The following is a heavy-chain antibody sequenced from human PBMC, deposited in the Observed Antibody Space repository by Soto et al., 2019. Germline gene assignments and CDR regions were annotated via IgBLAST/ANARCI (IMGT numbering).Heavy chain of an antibody. Sequence: QVQLVQSGAEVKKPGSSVKVSCKAPGGTFSSYAISWVRQAPGQGLEWMGGIIPTFGTANYAQKFQGRVTITADESTSTGYMELSSLRSEDTAVYYCARSQGGSSSLDIYYYYYYGMDVWGQGTTVTVSS. CDR2: IIPTFGTA. J-gene: IGHJ6*02. D-gene: IGHD2-15*01. V-gene: IGHV1-69*01. CDR1: GGTFSSYA. CDR3: ARSQGGSSSLDIYYYYYYGMDV.